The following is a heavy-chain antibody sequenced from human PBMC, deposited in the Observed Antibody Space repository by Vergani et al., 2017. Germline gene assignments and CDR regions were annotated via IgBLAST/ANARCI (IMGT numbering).Heavy chain of an antibody. Sequence: QVQLEESGPGLVKPSETLSLTCTVSGGSFNTYYWSWIRQSPGKGLEWIGRIYTSGSTNYNPSLKSRVTMSVDTSKNQFSLKLSSVTAADTAVYYCARANRWDHPEAFDIWGQGTMVTVSS. J-gene: IGHJ3*02. CDR1: GGSFNTYY. D-gene: IGHD1-26*01. V-gene: IGHV4-4*07. CDR3: ARANRWDHPEAFDI. CDR2: IYTSGST.